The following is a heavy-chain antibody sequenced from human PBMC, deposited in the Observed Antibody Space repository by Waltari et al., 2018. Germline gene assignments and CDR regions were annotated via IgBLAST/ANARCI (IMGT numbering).Heavy chain of an antibody. CDR1: GYTFTDSF. CDR3: VRLHSNSLGMDV. V-gene: IGHV1-2*02. Sequence: QMHLVQSGPELKKPGASVKVYCTTSGYTFTDSFIHWIRQAPGQGLEWMGRINPNTGDTNYAQRSEGRVTMTRDTSITTAYLELSGLQSVDTATYYCVRLHSNSLGMDVWGQGTTVIVSS. CDR2: INPNTGDT. J-gene: IGHJ6*02. D-gene: IGHD6-13*01.